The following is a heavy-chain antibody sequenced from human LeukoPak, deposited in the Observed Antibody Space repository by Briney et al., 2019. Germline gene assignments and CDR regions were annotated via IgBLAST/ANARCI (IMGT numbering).Heavy chain of an antibody. CDR1: GFTFSSYA. CDR2: ISGSGGCT. CDR3: AKYPWFGELSSAPDY. D-gene: IGHD3-10*01. J-gene: IGHJ4*02. V-gene: IGHV3-23*01. Sequence: GGSLRLSCAASGFTFSSYAMSWVRQAPGKGLEWVSAISGSGGCTYYADSVKGRFTISRDNSKNTLYLQMNSLRAEDTAVYYCAKYPWFGELSSAPDYWGQGTLVTVSS.